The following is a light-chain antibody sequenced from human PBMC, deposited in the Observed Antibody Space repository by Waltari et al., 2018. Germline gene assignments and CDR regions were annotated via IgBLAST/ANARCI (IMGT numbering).Light chain of an antibody. J-gene: IGKJ5*01. Sequence: IVVTQSPASLSVSPGERATLPCRASQSVSTKFGWYQQRPGQAPRLLIYAASTRAIGIPARFSGGGSGTEFTLTISSLQSEDLGIYYCQQYEKWPTTFGQGTRLDSK. CDR3: QQYEKWPTT. V-gene: IGKV3-15*01. CDR1: QSVSTK. CDR2: AAS.